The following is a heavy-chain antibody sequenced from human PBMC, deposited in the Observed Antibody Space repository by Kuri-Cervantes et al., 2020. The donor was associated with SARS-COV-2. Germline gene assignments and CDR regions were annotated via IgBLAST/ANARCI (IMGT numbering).Heavy chain of an antibody. CDR2: TYYRSKWYN. Sequence: SQTLSLTCAISGDSVSSNSAAWNWIRQSPSRGLEWLGRTYYRSKWYNDYAVSVKSRITINPDTSKNQFSLKLSSVTAADTAVYYCARGHIVVVPAARNWIDPWGQGTLVTVSS. CDR1: GDSVSSNSAA. V-gene: IGHV6-1*01. CDR3: ARGHIVVVPAARNWIDP. J-gene: IGHJ5*02. D-gene: IGHD2-2*01.